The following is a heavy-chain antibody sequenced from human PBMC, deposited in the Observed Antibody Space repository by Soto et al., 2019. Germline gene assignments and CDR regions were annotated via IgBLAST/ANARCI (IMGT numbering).Heavy chain of an antibody. CDR3: GYQLLSR. J-gene: IGHJ4*02. D-gene: IGHD3-10*01. CDR1: GLNITQYW. CDR2: ITNDSSST. Sequence: EVHVVESGGGLFQPGGSLRLSCAVSGLNITQYWMHWVRQVPGKGLMWVSRITNDSSSTSYADYVKGRFTISRDNATNTLFLEVSSLRVEDTGVYFCGYQLLSRGGQGILVTVSS. V-gene: IGHV3-74*01.